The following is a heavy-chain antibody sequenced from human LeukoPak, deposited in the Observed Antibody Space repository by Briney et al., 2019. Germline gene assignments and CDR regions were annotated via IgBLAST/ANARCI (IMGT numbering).Heavy chain of an antibody. V-gene: IGHV4-39*07. CDR3: ASSSGWLFDAFDI. Sequence: SETLSLTCTVSGGSISSSSYYWGWIRQPPGKGLEWIGSIYYSGSTYYNPSLKSRVTISVDTSKNQFSLKLSSVTAADTAVYYCASSSGWLFDAFDIWGQGTMVTVSS. CDR2: IYYSGST. J-gene: IGHJ3*02. CDR1: GGSISSSSYY. D-gene: IGHD6-19*01.